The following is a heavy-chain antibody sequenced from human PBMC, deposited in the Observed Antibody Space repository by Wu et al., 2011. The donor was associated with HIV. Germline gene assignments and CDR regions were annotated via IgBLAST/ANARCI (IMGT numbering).Heavy chain of an antibody. J-gene: IGHJ4*02. Sequence: QLVQSGAEVKTPGSAVKVSCEASGGTFHDYAISWVRQAPGQGLEWMGRIIPFFGTTNYAQKFQGRVTITADKSTRTAYMELSSLRSEDTAMYYCARGTGDDLDYWGQGTLVTVSS. CDR1: GGTFHDYA. CDR2: IIPFFGTT. CDR3: ARGTGDDLDY. V-gene: IGHV1-69*14. D-gene: IGHD5-24*01.